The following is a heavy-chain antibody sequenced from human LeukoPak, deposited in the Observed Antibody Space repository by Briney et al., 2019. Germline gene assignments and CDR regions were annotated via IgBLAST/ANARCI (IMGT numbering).Heavy chain of an antibody. CDR2: IIPIFGTA. D-gene: IGHD2-2*02. CDR3: ARGRYCSSTSCYTGGSFY. Sequence: SVKVSCKASGGTFSSYAISWVRRAPGQGLEWMGGIIPIFGTANYAQKLQGRVTMTTDTSTSTAYMELRSLRSDDTAVYYCARGRYCSSTSCYTGGSFYWGQGTLVTVSS. CDR1: GGTFSSYA. V-gene: IGHV1-69*05. J-gene: IGHJ4*02.